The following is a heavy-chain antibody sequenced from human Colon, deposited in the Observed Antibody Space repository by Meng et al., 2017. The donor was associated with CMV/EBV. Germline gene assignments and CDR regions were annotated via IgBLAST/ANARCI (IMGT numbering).Heavy chain of an antibody. Sequence: GESLKISCAASGFTFSSYAMYWVRQAPGKGLEWVSSISSGSSDIYYADSVKGRFTISRDNAKNSLYLQMNSLRGDDTAVYYCASYTWTQLCIWGQGTLVTVSS. CDR1: GFTFSSYA. V-gene: IGHV3-21*01. J-gene: IGHJ4*02. CDR2: ISSGSSDI. D-gene: IGHD5-18*01. CDR3: ASYTWTQLCI.